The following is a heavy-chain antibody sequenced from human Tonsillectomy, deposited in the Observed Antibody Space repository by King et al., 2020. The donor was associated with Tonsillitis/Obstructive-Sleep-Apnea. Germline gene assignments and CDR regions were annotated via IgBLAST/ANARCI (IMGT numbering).Heavy chain of an antibody. J-gene: IGHJ4*02. CDR2: IYYSGST. D-gene: IGHD3-16*01. CDR3: AGRDGGNYDFDY. V-gene: IGHV4-59*01. Sequence: VQLQESGPGLVKPSETLSLTCTVSGGSISSYYWSWIRQPPGKGLEWIGYIYYSGSTNYNPSLKSRVTISVDTSKNQFSQKLSSVTDADTAVYYCAGRDGGNYDFDYWGQGTLVTVSS. CDR1: GGSISSYY.